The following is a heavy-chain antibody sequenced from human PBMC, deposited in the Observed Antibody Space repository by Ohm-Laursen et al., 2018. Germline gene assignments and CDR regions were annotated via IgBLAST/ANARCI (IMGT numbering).Heavy chain of an antibody. J-gene: IGHJ4*02. CDR1: GAPISNYF. D-gene: IGHD6-13*01. V-gene: IGHV4-59*01. CDR2: IYYSGST. CDR3: ARQSGVAAVLG. Sequence: GTLSLTCTVSGAPISNYFWSWIRQPPGKGLEWIGYIYYSGSTNYNPSLKSRVIMAVDTSKNQFSLKLNSVTAADTAVYYCARQSGVAAVLGWGQGTLVTVSS.